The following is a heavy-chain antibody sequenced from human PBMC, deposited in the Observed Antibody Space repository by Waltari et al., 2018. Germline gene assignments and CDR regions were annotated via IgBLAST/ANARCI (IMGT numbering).Heavy chain of an antibody. CDR2: MRPDGSQK. CDR3: ARDVDY. Sequence: GKGLERVGNMRPDGSQKYYVDSVKGRFSIYRDNAKHSLYLQMNSLRVEDTAVYYCARDVDYWEQGTLVTVSS. V-gene: IGHV3-7*01. J-gene: IGHJ4*02.